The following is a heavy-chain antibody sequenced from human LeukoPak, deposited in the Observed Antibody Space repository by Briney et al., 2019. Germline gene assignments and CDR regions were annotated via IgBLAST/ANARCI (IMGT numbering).Heavy chain of an antibody. CDR3: ANGYSSGFYYDN. Sequence: QPGGSLSLSWAASALTFSTYSMSWVRQAPGKGREWVSGISGVGESTHYADSVKGRFTISRHNSKKTLYVQVNCCARDDTGVYYCANGYSSGFYYDNWGQGTLVTVSS. V-gene: IGHV3-23*01. J-gene: IGHJ4*02. CDR1: ALTFSTYS. CDR2: ISGVGEST. D-gene: IGHD3-22*01.